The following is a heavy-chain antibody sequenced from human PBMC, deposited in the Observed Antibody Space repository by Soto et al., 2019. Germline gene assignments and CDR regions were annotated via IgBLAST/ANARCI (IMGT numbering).Heavy chain of an antibody. CDR1: GGTFSSYA. V-gene: IGHV1-69*13. CDR2: IIPIFGTA. D-gene: IGHD1-26*01. Sequence: ASVKVSCKASGGTFSSYAISWLRQAPGQGLEWMGGIIPIFGTANYAQKFQGIVTITADDSTSPAYIELSRLRFEDPAVSHCARGIVGPTTTGWLDPWGQGTMVTVYS. J-gene: IGHJ5*02. CDR3: ARGIVGPTTTGWLDP.